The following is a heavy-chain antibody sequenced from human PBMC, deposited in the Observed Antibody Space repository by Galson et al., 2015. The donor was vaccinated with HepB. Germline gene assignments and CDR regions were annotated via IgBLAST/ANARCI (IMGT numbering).Heavy chain of an antibody. CDR3: ARGFGAWSSGWYGWVY. J-gene: IGHJ4*02. Sequence: SVKVSCKASGYTFTSYYMHWVRQAPGQGLEWMGIINPSGGSTSYAQKLQGRVTMTRDTSTSTVYMELSSLRSEDTAVYYCARGFGAWSSGWYGWVYWGQGTLVTVSS. D-gene: IGHD6-19*01. V-gene: IGHV1-46*04. CDR2: INPSGGST. CDR1: GYTFTSYY.